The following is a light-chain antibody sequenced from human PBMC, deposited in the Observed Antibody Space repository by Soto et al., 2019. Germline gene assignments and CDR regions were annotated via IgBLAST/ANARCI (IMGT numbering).Light chain of an antibody. CDR3: QQYNDRPRT. CDR1: QFVSTN. CDR2: GAS. V-gene: IGKV3-15*01. J-gene: IGKJ1*01. Sequence: ELVMTQSPDTLSVSPGERATLSCRASQFVSTNLAWYQQRPGQAPGLLIYGASTRAIGVPARFSGSGSGTEFTLTITSLQSEDFAVYYCQQYNDRPRTFGQGTKVDIK.